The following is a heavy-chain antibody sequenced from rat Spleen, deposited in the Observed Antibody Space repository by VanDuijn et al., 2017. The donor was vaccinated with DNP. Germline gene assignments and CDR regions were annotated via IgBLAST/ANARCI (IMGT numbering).Heavy chain of an antibody. CDR2: ISIGGGGT. V-gene: IGHV5-25*01. CDR3: ARRWDSGYDY. D-gene: IGHD4-3*01. CDR1: GFTFNNYF. J-gene: IGHJ2*01. Sequence: EVKLVESGGGLVQPGRSLTLSCEVSGFTFNNYFMAWVRQAPKKGLEWVATISIGGGGTYYRDSVKGRFTVSRDNAKTSLYLQMDSLRSEDTATYYCARRWDSGYDYWGQGVMVTVSS.